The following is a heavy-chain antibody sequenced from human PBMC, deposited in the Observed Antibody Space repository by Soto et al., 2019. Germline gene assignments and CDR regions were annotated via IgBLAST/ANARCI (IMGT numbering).Heavy chain of an antibody. CDR1: GGTFSSYA. CDR2: IIPIFGTA. Sequence: ASVKVSCKASGGTFSSYAISWVRQAPGQGLEWMGGIIPIFGTANYAQKFQGRVTITADESTSTAYMELSSLRSEDTAVYYCAAPRGELLREKYYYYYGMDGWGQGTKVTVAS. J-gene: IGHJ6*02. V-gene: IGHV1-69*13. D-gene: IGHD1-26*01. CDR3: AAPRGELLREKYYYYYGMDG.